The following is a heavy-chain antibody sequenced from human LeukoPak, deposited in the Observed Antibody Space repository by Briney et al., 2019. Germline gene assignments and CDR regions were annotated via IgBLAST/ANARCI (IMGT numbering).Heavy chain of an antibody. J-gene: IGHJ6*03. V-gene: IGHV4-59*02. Sequence: GSLRLSCTVSGFTVSTNSMSWVRQAPGKGLEWIGYIYYSGSTNYSPSLKSRVTISVDTSKNQFSLKLSSVTAADTAVYYCARSGGAIFGVGHMDVWGKGTTVTVSS. CDR1: GFTVSTNS. CDR3: ARSGGAIFGVGHMDV. D-gene: IGHD3-3*01. CDR2: IYYSGST.